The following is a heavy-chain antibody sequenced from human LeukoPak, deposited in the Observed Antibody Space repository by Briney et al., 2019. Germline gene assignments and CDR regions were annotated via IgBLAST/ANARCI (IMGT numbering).Heavy chain of an antibody. CDR1: GYTFTSYG. D-gene: IGHD6-13*01. V-gene: IGHV1-18*01. CDR3: ARDEGLYSRSWYAGRDY. CDR2: ISAYNGNT. Sequence: GASVKVSCKASGYTFTSYGISWVRQAPGQGLEWMGWISAYNGNTNYAQKLQGRVTMTTDTSTSTAYMELRSLRSDDTAVYYCARDEGLYSRSWYAGRDYWGQGTLVTVSS. J-gene: IGHJ4*02.